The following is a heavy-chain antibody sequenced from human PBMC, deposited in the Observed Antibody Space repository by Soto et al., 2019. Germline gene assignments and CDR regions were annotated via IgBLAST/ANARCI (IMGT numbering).Heavy chain of an antibody. J-gene: IGHJ4*02. CDR3: VRDSHGDY. V-gene: IGHV3-74*01. CDR1: GFNFSNYW. Sequence: EVQLVEAGGGLVQPGGSMRLSCAGTGFNFSNYWMHWVRQAQGKGLEWVSRIDHDGPTDYADSVRGRFTISRDNAENTLYLQLNSLRPEDMAVDYCVRDSHGDYWCQGTLVTFSS. CDR2: IDHDGPT.